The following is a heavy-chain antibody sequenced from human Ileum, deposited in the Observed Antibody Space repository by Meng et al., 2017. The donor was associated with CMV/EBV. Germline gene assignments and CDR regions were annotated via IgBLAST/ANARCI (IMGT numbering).Heavy chain of an antibody. CDR2: INGDGSST. D-gene: IGHD1-26*01. J-gene: IGHJ5*02. CDR3: ARVIDSERYGFWFDP. V-gene: IGHV3-74*01. Sequence: GESLKISCAASGLSFSTYWMHWVRQAPAKGLVWVSRINGDGSSTNYADSVKGRFAISRDNAKNPLYLQMNSLRAEDTAVYYCARVIDSERYGFWFDPWGQGTLVTVSS. CDR1: GLSFSTYW.